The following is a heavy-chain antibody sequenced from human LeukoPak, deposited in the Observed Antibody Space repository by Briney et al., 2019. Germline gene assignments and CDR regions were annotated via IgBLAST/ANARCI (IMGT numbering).Heavy chain of an antibody. CDR3: ARAETRIAVAGT. Sequence: PGGSLRLSCAASGFTFSSYSMNWVRQAPGKGLEWVSSISSSSSYIYYADSVKGRFTTSRDNAKNSLYLQMNSLRAEDTAVYYCARAETRIAVAGTWGQGTLVTVSS. CDR2: ISSSSSYI. V-gene: IGHV3-21*01. D-gene: IGHD6-19*01. J-gene: IGHJ4*02. CDR1: GFTFSSYS.